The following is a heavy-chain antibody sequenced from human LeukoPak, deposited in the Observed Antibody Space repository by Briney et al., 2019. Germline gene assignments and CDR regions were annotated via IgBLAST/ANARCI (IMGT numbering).Heavy chain of an antibody. J-gene: IGHJ5*02. CDR1: GFTVSSNY. CDR3: ARDSYRWFDP. D-gene: IGHD1-26*01. CDR2: ISSSSSTI. V-gene: IGHV3-48*04. Sequence: GGSLRLSCAASGFTVSSNYMSWVRQAPGKGLEWVSYISSSSSTIYYADSVKGRFTISRDNAKNSLYLQMNSLRAEDTAVYYCARDSYRWFDPWGQGTLVTVSS.